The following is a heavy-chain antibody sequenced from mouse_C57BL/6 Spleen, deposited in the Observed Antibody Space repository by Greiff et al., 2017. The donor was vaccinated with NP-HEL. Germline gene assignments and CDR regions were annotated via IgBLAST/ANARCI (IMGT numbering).Heavy chain of an antibody. CDR1: GYTFTDYY. Sequence: EVQLQQSGPELVKPGASVKISCKASGYTFTDYYMNWVKQSHGKSLEWIGDINPNNGGTSYNQKFKGKATLTVDKSSSTAYMELRSLTSEDSAVYYCASYYGSSYGGYWGQGTTLTVSS. D-gene: IGHD1-1*01. CDR2: INPNNGGT. CDR3: ASYYGSSYGGY. J-gene: IGHJ2*01. V-gene: IGHV1-26*01.